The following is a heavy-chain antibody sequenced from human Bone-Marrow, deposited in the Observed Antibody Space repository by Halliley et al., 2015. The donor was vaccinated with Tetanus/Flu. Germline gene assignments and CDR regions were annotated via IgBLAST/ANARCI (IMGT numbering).Heavy chain of an antibody. Sequence: LEWLGYFYYPGFPNSNPPLKSRVTISLDTPKSQFSLNLSSVAAADTAIYYCARENGYYDYYGLDVWGQGTTVTVSS. D-gene: IGHD2-8*01. V-gene: IGHV4-59*01. CDR2: FYYPGFP. J-gene: IGHJ6*02. CDR3: ARENGYYDYYGLDV.